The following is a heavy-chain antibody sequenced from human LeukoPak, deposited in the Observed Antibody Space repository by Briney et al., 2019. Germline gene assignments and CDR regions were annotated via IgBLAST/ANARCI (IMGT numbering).Heavy chain of an antibody. CDR1: GFTFDDYA. V-gene: IGHV3-9*01. CDR2: ISWNSGSI. D-gene: IGHD1-26*01. Sequence: GGSLRLSCAASGFTFDDYAMHWVRQAPGKGLEWVSGISWNSGSIGYADSVKGRFTISRDNAKNSLYLQMNSLRAEDTALYYCAKGNQWELLSRYLDYWGQGTLVTVSS. CDR3: AKGNQWELLSRYLDY. J-gene: IGHJ4*02.